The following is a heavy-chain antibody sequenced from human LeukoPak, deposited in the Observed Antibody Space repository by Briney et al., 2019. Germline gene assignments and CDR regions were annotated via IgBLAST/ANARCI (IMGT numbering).Heavy chain of an antibody. CDR2: INPNSGGT. Sequence: ASVKVSCKASGYTFTGYYMHWVRQAPGQGLEWMGWINPNSGGTNYAQKFQGRVTMTRDTPISTACMELSRLRSDHTAVYYCARGPLRVVIEGNWFDPWGQGTLVTVSS. CDR3: ARGPLRVVIEGNWFDP. J-gene: IGHJ5*02. D-gene: IGHD3-3*01. CDR1: GYTFTGYY. V-gene: IGHV1-2*02.